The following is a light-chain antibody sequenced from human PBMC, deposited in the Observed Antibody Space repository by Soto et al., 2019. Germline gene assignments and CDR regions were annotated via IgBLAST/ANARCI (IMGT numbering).Light chain of an antibody. V-gene: IGLV2-14*01. CDR2: DVS. CDR1: SSDVGG. J-gene: IGLJ1*01. CDR3: SSYTSSSTRV. Sequence: QSALTQPASVSGSPGQSITISCTGTSSDVGGVSWYQQHPGKAPKLMIYDVSNRPSGVSNRFSGSKSGNTASLTISELQAEDEADYYCSSYTSSSTRVFGTGTKLTVL.